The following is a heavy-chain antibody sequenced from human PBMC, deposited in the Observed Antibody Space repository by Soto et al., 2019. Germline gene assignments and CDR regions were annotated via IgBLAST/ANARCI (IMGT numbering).Heavy chain of an antibody. J-gene: IGHJ5*02. CDR3: AREAGYSSSWSSGFDP. D-gene: IGHD6-13*01. Sequence: SVKVSCKASGGTFSSYAISWVRQAPGQGLEWMGGIIPIFGTANYAQKFQGRVTITADESTSTAYMELSSLRSEDTAVYYCAREAGYSSSWSSGFDPWGQGTLVTVS. CDR2: IIPIFGTA. V-gene: IGHV1-69*13. CDR1: GGTFSSYA.